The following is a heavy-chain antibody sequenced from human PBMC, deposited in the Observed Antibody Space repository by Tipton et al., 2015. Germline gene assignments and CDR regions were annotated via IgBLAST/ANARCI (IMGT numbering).Heavy chain of an antibody. CDR2: IYYSENT. D-gene: IGHD2-15*01. J-gene: IGHJ4*02. CDR3: ARGGSLFDH. V-gene: IGHV4-61*01. CDR1: GGSVTSGSDY. Sequence: TLSLTCTVSGGSVTSGSDYWSWIRQPPGKGLEWIGYIYYSENTNYNPSLKSRVTISVDTSKNQFSLNLSSVTAADTAVYYCARGGSLFDHWGQGTLVTVSS.